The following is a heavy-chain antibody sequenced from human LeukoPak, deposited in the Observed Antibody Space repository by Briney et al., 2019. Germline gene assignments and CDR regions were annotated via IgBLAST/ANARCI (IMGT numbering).Heavy chain of an antibody. V-gene: IGHV3-23*01. Sequence: PGGSLRLSCAASGFTFSTNTMSWVRQAPGKGLEWVSGISGSGGSTYYADSVKGRFTISRDNSKNTVYLQMNSLRAEDTAVYYCAKATSSSRYGYFDYWGQGTLVTVSS. D-gene: IGHD6-13*01. CDR3: AKATSSSRYGYFDY. CDR1: GFTFSTNT. CDR2: ISGSGGST. J-gene: IGHJ4*02.